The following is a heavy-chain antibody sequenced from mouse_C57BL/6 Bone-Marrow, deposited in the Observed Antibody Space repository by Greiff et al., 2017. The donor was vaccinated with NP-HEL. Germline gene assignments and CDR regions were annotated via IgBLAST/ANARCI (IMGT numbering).Heavy chain of an antibody. V-gene: IGHV1-81*01. Sequence: LQESGAELARPGASVKLSCKASGYTFTSYGISWVKQRTGQGLEWIGEIYPRSGNTYYNEKFKGKATLTADKSSSTAYMELRSLTSEDSAVYFCARNYSNSWYFDVWGTGTTVTVSS. D-gene: IGHD2-5*01. CDR3: ARNYSNSWYFDV. CDR1: GYTFTSYG. J-gene: IGHJ1*03. CDR2: IYPRSGNT.